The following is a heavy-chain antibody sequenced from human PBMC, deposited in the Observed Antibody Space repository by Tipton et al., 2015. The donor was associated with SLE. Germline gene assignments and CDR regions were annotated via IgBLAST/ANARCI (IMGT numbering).Heavy chain of an antibody. CDR2: IYSGGST. Sequence: SLRLSCAASGFTVSSNYMGWVRQAPGKGLEWVSVIYSGGSTYYADSVKGRFTISRDNSKNTLYLQMNSLRAEDTAVYYCARAGGQLAGFDYWGQGTLVTVSS. D-gene: IGHD6-6*01. CDR1: GFTVSSNY. V-gene: IGHV3-53*05. J-gene: IGHJ4*02. CDR3: ARAGGQLAGFDY.